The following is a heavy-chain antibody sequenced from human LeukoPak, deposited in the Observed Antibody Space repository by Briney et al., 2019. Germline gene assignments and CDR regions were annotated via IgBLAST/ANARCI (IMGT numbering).Heavy chain of an antibody. CDR1: GFSFSDYW. D-gene: IGHD6-19*01. CDR2: INQGGREK. V-gene: IGHV3-7*01. J-gene: IGHJ4*02. CDR3: ARVSIGWYHFDY. Sequence: PGGSLRLSCAASGFSFSDYWMSWVRQAPGKGLEWLANINQGGREKYYMDSVKGRFTVSRDNAKNTLYLQMNSLRAEDTAVYYCARVSIGWYHFDYWGQGTPVTVSS.